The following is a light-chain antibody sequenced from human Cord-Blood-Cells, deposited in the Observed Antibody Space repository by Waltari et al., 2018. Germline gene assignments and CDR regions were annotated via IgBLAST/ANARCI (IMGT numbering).Light chain of an antibody. CDR3: QQYGSSRFT. V-gene: IGKV3-20*01. CDR2: GAS. Sequence: EIVLTQSPGTLSLSQGERATLSCRASQSVSSSYLAWYQQKPGQAPMLLIYGASSRATGIPDRFSCSGSGTDFTLTISRLEPEDFAVYYCQQYGSSRFTFGPGTKVDIK. CDR1: QSVSSSY. J-gene: IGKJ3*01.